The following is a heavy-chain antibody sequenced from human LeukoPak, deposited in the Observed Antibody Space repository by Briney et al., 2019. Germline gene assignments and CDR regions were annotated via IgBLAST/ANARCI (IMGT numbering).Heavy chain of an antibody. CDR3: ARHMYYYGNTGYCSNPFDY. J-gene: IGHJ4*02. V-gene: IGHV1-69*05. CDR2: YIPIFTRT. Sequence: GSSVKVSCKPYGDTFSFYALSSVRQAPGQRLEWMGGYIPIFTRTDYAERFQGRVTITTDESLTIAYMEVSGPMSHGTVVYYCARHMYYYGNTGYCSNPFDYWGQGTLVTVSS. D-gene: IGHD3-10*01. CDR1: GDTFSFYA.